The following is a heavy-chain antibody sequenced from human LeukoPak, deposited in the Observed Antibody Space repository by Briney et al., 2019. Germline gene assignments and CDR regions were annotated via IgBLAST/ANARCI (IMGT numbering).Heavy chain of an antibody. CDR1: GFTFSNHP. D-gene: IGHD1-26*01. J-gene: IGHJ4*02. CDR2: ISGSGTVT. V-gene: IGHV3-23*01. CDR3: AKTSVGEGRIIGSCYFDD. Sequence: GGSVPLACAASGFTFSNHPMNWVRQAPGKGLEWVSTISGSGTVTYYADSVKGRFTISRDNSMNTLYLQINSLRAEDTAVYYCAKTSVGEGRIIGSCYFDDWGQGTVVTVSS.